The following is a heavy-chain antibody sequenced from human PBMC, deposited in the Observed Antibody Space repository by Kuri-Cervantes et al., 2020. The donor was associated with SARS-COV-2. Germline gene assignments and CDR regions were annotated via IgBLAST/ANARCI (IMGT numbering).Heavy chain of an antibody. Sequence: GESLKISCAASGFTFSSYAMSWVRQAPGKGLEWVSAISGSGGSTYYADSVKGRFTISRDNSKNTLYLQINSLRAEDTAVYYCAKDGDSSGYYADAFDIWGQGTMVTVSS. D-gene: IGHD3-22*01. CDR2: ISGSGGST. CDR3: AKDGDSSGYYADAFDI. J-gene: IGHJ3*02. CDR1: GFTFSSYA. V-gene: IGHV3-23*01.